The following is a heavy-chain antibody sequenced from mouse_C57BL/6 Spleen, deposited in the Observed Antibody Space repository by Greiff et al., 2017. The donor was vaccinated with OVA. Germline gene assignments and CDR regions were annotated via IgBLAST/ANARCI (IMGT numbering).Heavy chain of an antibody. V-gene: IGHV1-52*01. CDR2: IDPSDSET. J-gene: IGHJ4*01. CDR3: ARSGTTVVDYAMDY. D-gene: IGHD1-1*01. Sequence: QVQLKQPGAELVRPGSSVKLSCKASGYTFTSYWMHWVKQRPIQGLEWIGNIDPSDSETHYNQKFKDKATLTVDKSSSTAYMQLSSLTSEDSAVYYCARSGTTVVDYAMDYWGQGTSVTVSS. CDR1: GYTFTSYW.